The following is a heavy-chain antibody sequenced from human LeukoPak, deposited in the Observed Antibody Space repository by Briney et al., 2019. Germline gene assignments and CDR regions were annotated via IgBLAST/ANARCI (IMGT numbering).Heavy chain of an antibody. CDR3: ARDRERVAGEYFDY. V-gene: IGHV3-48*04. CDR1: GFTFSTYS. Sequence: PGGSLRLSCAASGFTFSTYSMNWVRQAPGKGLEWVSYIGTSGNTIYYADSAKGRFTISRDNAKNSLYLQMNSLRVEDTAVYYCARDRERVAGEYFDYWGQGTLVTVSS. D-gene: IGHD6-19*01. CDR2: IGTSGNTI. J-gene: IGHJ4*02.